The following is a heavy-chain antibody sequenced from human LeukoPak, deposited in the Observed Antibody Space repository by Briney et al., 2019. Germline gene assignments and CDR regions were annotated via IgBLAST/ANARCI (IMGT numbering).Heavy chain of an antibody. CDR2: INPNSGGT. D-gene: IGHD3-22*01. V-gene: IGHV1-2*02. Sequence: ASVKVSCKASGYTFTGYYMHWVRQAPGQGLEWMGWINPNSGGTNYAQKFQGRVTMTRDTSISTAYMELSRLRSDDTAVYYCARDATMIVVVADHMNWFDPWGQGTLVTVSS. J-gene: IGHJ5*02. CDR1: GYTFTGYY. CDR3: ARDATMIVVVADHMNWFDP.